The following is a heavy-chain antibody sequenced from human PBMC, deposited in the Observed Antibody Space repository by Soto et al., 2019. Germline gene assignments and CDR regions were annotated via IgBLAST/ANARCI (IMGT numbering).Heavy chain of an antibody. J-gene: IGHJ6*02. D-gene: IGHD1-1*01. V-gene: IGHV1-18*01. CDR2: VSPYNGNT. CDR1: GYTFSTYG. CDR3: VRGGILEANRPYYYYGLDV. Sequence: ASVKVSCKVFGYTFSTYGLSWVRQAPGQGLEWMGWVSPYNGNTYYAPGLQGRVTMTTDTSTNTAYMSLRSLRSDDTAIYYCVRGGILEANRPYYYYGLDVWGQGTPVTV.